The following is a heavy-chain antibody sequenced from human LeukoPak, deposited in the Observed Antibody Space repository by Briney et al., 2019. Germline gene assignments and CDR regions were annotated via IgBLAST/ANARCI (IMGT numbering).Heavy chain of an antibody. CDR3: ARDLRSSGWYVFDH. V-gene: IGHV4-59*01. CDR1: GSGGSISNYY. Sequence: SETLSLTCTVSGSGGSISNYYWSWIRQPPGKGLQWIGYIYYSGSTNHNPSRKSRVTMSVDTSKNQLSLKLSSVTAADTAVYYCARDLRSSGWYVFDHWGRGTLVTVSS. D-gene: IGHD6-19*01. J-gene: IGHJ4*02. CDR2: IYYSGST.